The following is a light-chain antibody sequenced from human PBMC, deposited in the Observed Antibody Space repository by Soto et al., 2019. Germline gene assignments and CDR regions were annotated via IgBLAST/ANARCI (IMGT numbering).Light chain of an antibody. CDR3: SSYTTSNTRQIV. J-gene: IGLJ1*01. Sequence: SVLTPPAPLSWAPGQSSTTSCTGTTSDVVGYNYVSWYQHHPGKAPKLIIYDVSNRPSGVSIRFSGSKSDNTASLTISGLQPEDEADYHCSSYTTSNTRQIVFGTGTKVTVL. V-gene: IGLV2-14*03. CDR1: TSDVVGYNY. CDR2: DVS.